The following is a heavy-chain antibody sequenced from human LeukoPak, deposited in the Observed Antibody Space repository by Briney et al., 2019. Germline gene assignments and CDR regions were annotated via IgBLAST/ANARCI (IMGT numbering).Heavy chain of an antibody. D-gene: IGHD2-2*01. CDR1: GYTFTGYY. CDR2: INPNSGGT. V-gene: IGHV1-2*02. Sequence: ASVKVSCKASGYTFTGYYMHWVRQAPGQGLEWMGWINPNSGGTNYAQKLHGRVTMTRDTSISTAYMELSRLRSDDTAVYYCARVQVVVVPAALPDYWGQGTLVTVSS. J-gene: IGHJ4*02. CDR3: ARVQVVVVPAALPDY.